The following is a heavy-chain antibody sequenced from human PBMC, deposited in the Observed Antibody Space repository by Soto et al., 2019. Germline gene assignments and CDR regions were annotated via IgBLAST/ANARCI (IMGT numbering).Heavy chain of an antibody. Sequence: SETRSLTCSVYGGSLSGYYWSWICQPPGKGLEWIGEINHSGSTNYNPSLKSRVTISVETSKNQFSLKLSSVTAADTAVYYCARVKAVVTRAWFDPWGQGTLVTVSS. V-gene: IGHV4-34*01. CDR2: INHSGST. CDR1: GGSLSGYY. J-gene: IGHJ5*02. CDR3: ARVKAVVTRAWFDP. D-gene: IGHD2-21*02.